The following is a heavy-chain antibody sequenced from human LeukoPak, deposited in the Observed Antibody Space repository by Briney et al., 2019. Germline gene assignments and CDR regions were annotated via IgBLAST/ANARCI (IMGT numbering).Heavy chain of an antibody. CDR3: ARISIAAVGNSFVY. CDR2: LHTGAGT. CDR1: GFTFNGYY. V-gene: IGHV3-53*01. Sequence: GGSLRLSCAASGFTFNGYYMRWVRQAPGRGLEWVSVLHTGAGTYYADSVKGRFTISSDNSENTLYLQMNNLRAEDTAVYYCARISIAAVGNSFVYWGQGGLVTVAS. J-gene: IGHJ4*02. D-gene: IGHD6-13*01.